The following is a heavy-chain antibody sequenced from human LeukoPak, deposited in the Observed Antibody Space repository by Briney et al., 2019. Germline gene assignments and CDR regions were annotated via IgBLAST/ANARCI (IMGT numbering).Heavy chain of an antibody. J-gene: IGHJ4*02. CDR2: MNPNSGNT. D-gene: IGHD5-24*01. CDR1: GYTFTSYD. Sequence: ASVKVSCKASGYTFTSYDINWVRQATGQGPEWMGWMNPNSGNTGYAQKFQGRVTMTRNTSISTAYMELSSLRSEDAAVYYCARVQRWLQIPEDYWGQGTLVTVSS. CDR3: ARVQRWLQIPEDY. V-gene: IGHV1-8*01.